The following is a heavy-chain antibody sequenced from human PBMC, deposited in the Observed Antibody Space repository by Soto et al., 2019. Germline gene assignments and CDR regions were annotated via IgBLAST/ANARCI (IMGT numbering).Heavy chain of an antibody. Sequence: GGSLRLSCAASGFTFSSYWMSWVRQAPGKGLEWASAISGSGGSTYYADSVKGRFTISRDNSKNTLYLQMNSLRAEDTAVYYCAKDDTYYDILTGYYTGRGFDYWGQGTLVTVSS. J-gene: IGHJ4*02. D-gene: IGHD3-9*01. CDR3: AKDDTYYDILTGYYTGRGFDY. CDR2: ISGSGGST. V-gene: IGHV3-23*01. CDR1: GFTFSSYW.